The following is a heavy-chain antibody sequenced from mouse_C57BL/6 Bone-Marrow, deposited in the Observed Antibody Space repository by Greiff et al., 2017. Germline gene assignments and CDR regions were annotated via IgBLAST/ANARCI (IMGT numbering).Heavy chain of an antibody. V-gene: IGHV5-6*01. Sequence: EVQRVESGGDLVKPGGSLKLSCAASGFTFSSYGMSWVRQTPDKGLEWVATISSGGSYTYYPDSVKGRFTLSRDTATNTLYLHMSSLKSEDTAVYYCARWGYGSSSLYYFDYWGQGTTLTVSS. D-gene: IGHD1-1*01. J-gene: IGHJ2*01. CDR3: ARWGYGSSSLYYFDY. CDR1: GFTFSSYG. CDR2: ISSGGSYT.